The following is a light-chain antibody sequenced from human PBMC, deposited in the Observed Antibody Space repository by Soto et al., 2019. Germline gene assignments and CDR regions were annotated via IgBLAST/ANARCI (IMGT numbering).Light chain of an antibody. J-gene: IGLJ1*01. CDR2: ADD. V-gene: IGLV1-51*01. CDR1: SSNIGGNS. CDR3: GSWDSSLSAYV. Sequence: VLTQPLSVAAAPGQRGTSSCSGSSSNIGGNSVSWYQQLPGTAPKLLIYADDKRPSGIPDRFSGSKSGTSATLRITGFQTGDEADHYCGSWDSSLSAYVFGTGTKVTVL.